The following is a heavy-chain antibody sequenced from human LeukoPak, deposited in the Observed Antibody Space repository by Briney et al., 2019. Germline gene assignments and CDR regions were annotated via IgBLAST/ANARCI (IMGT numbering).Heavy chain of an antibody. CDR1: GYTFTGYY. J-gene: IGHJ4*02. CDR3: ARAAYDILTGYSPLDY. D-gene: IGHD3-9*01. CDR2: INPNSGGT. Sequence: ASVKVSCKASGYTFTGYYMHWVRQAPGQGLEWMGWINPNSGGTNYAQKFQGRVTMTRDTSISTAYMELSRLRSDDTAVYYCARAAYDILTGYSPLDYWGQGTLVTVSS. V-gene: IGHV1-2*02.